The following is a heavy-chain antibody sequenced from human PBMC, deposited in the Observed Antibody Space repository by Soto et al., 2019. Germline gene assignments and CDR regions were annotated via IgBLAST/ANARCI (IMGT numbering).Heavy chain of an antibody. CDR1: GGSISSSSYY. CDR2: IYYSGST. Sequence: QLQLQESGPGLVKPSETLSLTCTVSGGSISSSSYYWGWIRQPPGKGLEWSGSIYYSGSTYYNPSLQSRVTISVDTSKNQFSLKLSSVTAADTAVYYCARHIKAVAGQKIDYWGQGTLVTVSS. CDR3: ARHIKAVAGQKIDY. D-gene: IGHD6-19*01. J-gene: IGHJ4*02. V-gene: IGHV4-39*01.